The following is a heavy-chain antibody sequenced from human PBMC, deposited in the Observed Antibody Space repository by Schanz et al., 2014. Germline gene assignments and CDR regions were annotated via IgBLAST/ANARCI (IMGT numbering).Heavy chain of an antibody. CDR1: GGSFSGYY. V-gene: IGHV4-34*01. CDR3: ARGGSVATIAPYTWFDP. J-gene: IGHJ5*02. D-gene: IGHD5-12*01. CDR2: INHGGST. Sequence: QVQLQQWGAGLLKPSETLSLTCAVYGGSFSGYYWSWIRQPPGKGLEWIAEINHGGSTNYNPSLKSRVTISADTSRSQFSWKLSSVTAADTAVYYCARGGSVATIAPYTWFDPWGQGTLVTVSS.